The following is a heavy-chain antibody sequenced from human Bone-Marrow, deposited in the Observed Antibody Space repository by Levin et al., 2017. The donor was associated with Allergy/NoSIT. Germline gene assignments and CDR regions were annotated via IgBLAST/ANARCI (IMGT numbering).Heavy chain of an antibody. V-gene: IGHV3-66*01. CDR3: ARDLRSSSRQIYYYYGMDV. CDR2: IYSGGST. CDR1: GFTVSSNY. J-gene: IGHJ6*02. Sequence: GGSLRLSCAASGFTVSSNYMSWVRQAPGKGLEWVSVIYSGGSTYYADSVKGRFTISRDNSKNTLYLQMNSLRAEDTAVYYCARDLRSSSRQIYYYYGMDVWGQGTTVTVSS. D-gene: IGHD6-13*01.